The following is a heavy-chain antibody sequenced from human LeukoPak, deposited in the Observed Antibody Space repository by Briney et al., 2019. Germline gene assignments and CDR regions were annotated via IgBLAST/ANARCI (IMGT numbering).Heavy chain of an antibody. J-gene: IGHJ4*02. CDR1: GGSISSYY. D-gene: IGHD1-26*01. Sequence: PSETLSLTCTVSGGSISSYYWSWIRQPPGKGLEWIGYIYYSGSTNYNPSLKSRVTISVDTSKNQFSLKLSSVTAADTAVYYCARGVEGATAGNLFDYWGQGTLVTVSS. CDR2: IYYSGST. V-gene: IGHV4-59*01. CDR3: ARGVEGATAGNLFDY.